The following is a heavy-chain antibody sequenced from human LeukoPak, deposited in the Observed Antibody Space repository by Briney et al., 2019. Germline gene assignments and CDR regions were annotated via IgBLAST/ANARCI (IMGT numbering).Heavy chain of an antibody. D-gene: IGHD2/OR15-2a*01. CDR2: AYYTGST. J-gene: IGHJ5*02. CDR1: GGSISNYF. Sequence: SETLSLTCTVSGGSISNYFWSWIRQSPGKGLEWIGYAYYTGSTNYNTSLESRVTISVDTSNNQFSLNLRSVTAADTAVYYCARVEDSECWFDPWGQGTLVTVSS. CDR3: ARVEDSECWFDP. V-gene: IGHV4-59*01.